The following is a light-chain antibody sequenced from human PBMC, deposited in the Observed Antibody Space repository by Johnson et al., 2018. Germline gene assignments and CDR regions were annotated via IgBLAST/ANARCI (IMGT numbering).Light chain of an antibody. CDR1: SSNIGNNY. V-gene: IGLV1-51*02. J-gene: IGLJ1*01. Sequence: QSVLTQPPSVSAAPGQKVTISCSGSSSNIGNNYVSWYQQLPGTAPKLLIYENNKRPSGIPDRFSGSKTGTSATLGITGLPPGAEAEYYCGTGDSSLSAGNVFGTGTKCTVL. CDR3: GTGDSSLSAGNV. CDR2: ENN.